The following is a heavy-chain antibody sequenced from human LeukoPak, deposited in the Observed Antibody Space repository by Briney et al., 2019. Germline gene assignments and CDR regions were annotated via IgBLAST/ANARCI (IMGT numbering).Heavy chain of an antibody. V-gene: IGHV1-8*03. CDR1: GYTFTSYD. D-gene: IGHD1-26*01. J-gene: IGHJ3*02. Sequence: ASVKVSCKASGYTFTSYDTNWVRQATGQGLEWMGWMNPNSGNTGYAQKFQGRVTITRNTSISTAYMELSSLRSEDTAVYYCARTSGRRILVGATLGAFDIWGQGTMVTVSS. CDR3: ARTSGRRILVGATLGAFDI. CDR2: MNPNSGNT.